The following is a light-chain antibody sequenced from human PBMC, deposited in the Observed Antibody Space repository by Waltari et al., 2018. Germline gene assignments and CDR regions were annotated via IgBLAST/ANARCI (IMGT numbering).Light chain of an antibody. Sequence: DIVMTQSPDSLAVSLGERATINCKCSQSVVYISNNENYLAWYQQKPGQPPKLLIYWASTRESGVPSRFSGGGSGTDFTLTISSLQAEDVAVYYCQQYYSTPYTFVHGTKLEIK. CDR1: QSVVYISNNENY. J-gene: IGKJ2*01. CDR3: QQYYSTPYT. V-gene: IGKV4-1*01. CDR2: WAS.